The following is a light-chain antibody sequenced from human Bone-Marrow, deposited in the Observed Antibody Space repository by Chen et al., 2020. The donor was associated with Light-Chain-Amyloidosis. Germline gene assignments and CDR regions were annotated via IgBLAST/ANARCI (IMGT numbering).Light chain of an antibody. Sequence: SYELTQPPSVSVSPGQTARITCSGDDLPTKYAYWYQQKPGQAPVLVIHRDTERPSWISERLSGSSSGTTATLTISGVQAEDEADYHCQSADSSGTYEVIFGGGTKLTVL. CDR3: QSADSSGTYEVI. J-gene: IGLJ2*01. CDR1: DLPTKY. CDR2: RDT. V-gene: IGLV3-25*03.